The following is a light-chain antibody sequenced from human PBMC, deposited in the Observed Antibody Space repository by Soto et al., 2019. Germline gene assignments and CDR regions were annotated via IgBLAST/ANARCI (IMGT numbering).Light chain of an antibody. Sequence: QSVLTQPPSVSEAPRQRVTISCSGSSSNIGNNAVNWYQQLPGKAPKLLIYYDDLLPSGVSDRFSGSKSGTSASLAISGLQSGDEADYYCAAWDDSLNGLVFGGGTKLTVL. CDR1: SSNIGNNA. CDR2: YDD. J-gene: IGLJ2*01. V-gene: IGLV1-36*01. CDR3: AAWDDSLNGLV.